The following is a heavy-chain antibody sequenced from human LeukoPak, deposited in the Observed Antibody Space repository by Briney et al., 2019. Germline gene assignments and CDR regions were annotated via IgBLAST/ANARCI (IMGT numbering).Heavy chain of an antibody. CDR3: ARSPGYSGYDRDAFDI. V-gene: IGHV4-31*03. CDR2: IYYSRSH. J-gene: IGHJ3*02. Sequence: PSETLSLTCTVSGGSISRGDYYWSWIRQHPGXXXXXXXXIYYSRSHYYNPSLKSRVTISVDTSKTPFSLKLSSVTAAATAVYYCARSPGYSGYDRDAFDIWGPRTMVTVSS. CDR1: GGSISRGDYY. D-gene: IGHD5-12*01.